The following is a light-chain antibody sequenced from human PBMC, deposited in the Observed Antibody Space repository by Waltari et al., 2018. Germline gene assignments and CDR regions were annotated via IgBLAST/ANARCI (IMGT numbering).Light chain of an antibody. Sequence: QSALTQPASVSGSPGQSITIPCTGTSSDVGRYNLVPWYQQHPGKAPKLMIFEVTKQPSAVSNRFPGSTHGNTASLTYSDLQAEDEADYYCCSSACRATPYVFGTGTKVTVL. V-gene: IGLV2-23*02. CDR2: EVT. CDR3: CSSACRATPYV. J-gene: IGLJ1*01. CDR1: SSDVGRYNL.